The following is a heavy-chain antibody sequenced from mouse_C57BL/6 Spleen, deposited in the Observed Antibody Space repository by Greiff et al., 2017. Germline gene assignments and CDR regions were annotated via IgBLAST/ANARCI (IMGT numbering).Heavy chain of an antibody. J-gene: IGHJ2*01. D-gene: IGHD1-1*01. V-gene: IGHV1-72*01. Sequence: QQSCKASGYTFTSYWMHWVKQRPGRGLEWIGRIDPNSGGTKYNEKFKSKATLTVDKPSSTAYMQLSSLTSEDSAVYYCARSGSSYQYYFDYWGQGTTLTVSS. CDR3: ARSGSSYQYYFDY. CDR1: GYTFTSYW. CDR2: IDPNSGGT.